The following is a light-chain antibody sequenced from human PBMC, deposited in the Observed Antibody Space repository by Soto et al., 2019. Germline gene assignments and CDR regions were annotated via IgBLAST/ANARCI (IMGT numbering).Light chain of an antibody. CDR1: QSVNSN. Sequence: EVVMTQSPATLSVSPGERATLSCRASQSVNSNLAWYQQRPGQAPRLLIYGASARVPGTPARFSGSGSGTEFTLTISSLQSEDFAIYYCQQYNNWPPNTFGQGTKLEIK. J-gene: IGKJ2*01. V-gene: IGKV3-15*01. CDR3: QQYNNWPPNT. CDR2: GAS.